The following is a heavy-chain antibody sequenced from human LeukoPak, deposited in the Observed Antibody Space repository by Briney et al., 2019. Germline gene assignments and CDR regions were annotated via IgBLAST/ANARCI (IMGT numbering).Heavy chain of an antibody. CDR3: ARHERNGGASFDY. J-gene: IGHJ4*02. V-gene: IGHV4-38-2*01. D-gene: IGHD2-8*01. CDR1: GYSISSGYY. Sequence: SETLSLTCAVSGYSISSGYYWGWIRQPPGKGLEWIGSIYHSGSTYYNPSLKSRVTISVDTSKNLFSLKLSSVTAADTAVYYCARHERNGGASFDYWGQGTLVTVSS. CDR2: IYHSGST.